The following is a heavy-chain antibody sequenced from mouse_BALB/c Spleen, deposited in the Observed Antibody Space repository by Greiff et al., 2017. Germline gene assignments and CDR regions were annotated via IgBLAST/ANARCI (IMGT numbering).Heavy chain of an antibody. V-gene: IGHV14-3*02. CDR1: GFNIKDTY. J-gene: IGHJ2*01. CDR2: IDPANGNT. Sequence: EVKLMESGAELVKPGASVKLSCTASGFNIKDTYMHWVKQRPEQGLEWIGRIDPANGNTKYDPKFQGKATITADTSSNTAYLQLSSLTSEDTAVYYCALRSYFDYWGQGTTLTVSS. CDR3: ALRSYFDY.